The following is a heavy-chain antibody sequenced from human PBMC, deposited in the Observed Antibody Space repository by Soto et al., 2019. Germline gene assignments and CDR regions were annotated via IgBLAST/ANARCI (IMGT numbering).Heavy chain of an antibody. D-gene: IGHD2-2*03. V-gene: IGHV1-18*01. CDR3: ARDGYCSSTSCYKLDDYYYYGMDV. CDR1: GYTFTSYG. J-gene: IGHJ6*02. Sequence: ASVKVSCKASGYTFTSYGISWVRQAPGQGLEWMGWISAYNGNTNYAQKLQGRVTTTTDTSTSTAYMELRSLRSDDTAVYYCARDGYCSSTSCYKLDDYYYYGMDVWGQGTTVTVSS. CDR2: ISAYNGNT.